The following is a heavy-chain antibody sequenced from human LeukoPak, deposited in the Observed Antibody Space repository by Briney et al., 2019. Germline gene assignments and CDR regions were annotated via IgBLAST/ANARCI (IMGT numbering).Heavy chain of an antibody. V-gene: IGHV4-34*01. CDR3: AREIDCITIFGVVIIDPRYYFDY. CDR1: GGSFSGYY. D-gene: IGHD3-3*01. CDR2: INHSGST. J-gene: IGHJ4*02. Sequence: SETLSLTCAVYGGSFSGYYWSWIRQPPGKGLEWIGEINHSGSTNYNPSLKSRVTISVDTSKNQFSLKLSSVTAADTAVYYCAREIDCITIFGVVIIDPRYYFDYWGQGTLVTVSS.